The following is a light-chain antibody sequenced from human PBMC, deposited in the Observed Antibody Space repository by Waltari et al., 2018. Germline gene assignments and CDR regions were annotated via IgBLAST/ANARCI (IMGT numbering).Light chain of an antibody. V-gene: IGKV4-1*01. Sequence: DIVMTQSPDSLAVSLGERATINCKSSQTLLYSSNNKNYLAWYQQKPGQPPKLLIYWASARESGVPDRFSGSGLGTAFTLTISSLQAEDVAVYYCQQYYSTPPTFGQGTRLEIK. CDR2: WAS. J-gene: IGKJ5*01. CDR1: QTLLYSSNNKNY. CDR3: QQYYSTPPT.